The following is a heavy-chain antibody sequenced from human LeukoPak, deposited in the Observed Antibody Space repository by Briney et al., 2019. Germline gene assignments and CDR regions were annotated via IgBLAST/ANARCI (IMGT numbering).Heavy chain of an antibody. V-gene: IGHV1-18*01. CDR2: ISAYNGNT. J-gene: IGHJ4*02. CDR3: ARDYYDSSGEYLPYYFDY. D-gene: IGHD3-22*01. Sequence: ASVKVSCKASGYTFTSYGISWVRQAPGQGLEWMGWISAYNGNTNYAQKLQGRVTMTTDTSTSTAYMELSSLRSEDTAVYYCARDYYDSSGEYLPYYFDYWGQGTLVTVSS. CDR1: GYTFTSYG.